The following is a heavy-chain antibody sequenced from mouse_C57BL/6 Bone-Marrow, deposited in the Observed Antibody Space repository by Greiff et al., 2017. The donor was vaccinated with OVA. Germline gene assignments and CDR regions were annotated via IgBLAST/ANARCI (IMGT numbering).Heavy chain of an antibody. J-gene: IGHJ3*01. CDR2: IYPRSGNT. Sequence: QVQLKESGAELARPGASVKLSCKASGYTFTSYGISWVKQRTGQGLAWIREIYPRSGNTYYNEKFKGKATLTAAKSSSTAYMELRSLTSEDAAVYFCAREILRFAYWGQGTLVTVSA. V-gene: IGHV1-81*01. CDR3: AREILRFAY. CDR1: GYTFTSYG. D-gene: IGHD1-1*01.